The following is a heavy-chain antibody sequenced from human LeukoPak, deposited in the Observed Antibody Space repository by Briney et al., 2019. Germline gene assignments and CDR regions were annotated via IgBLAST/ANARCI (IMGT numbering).Heavy chain of an antibody. CDR2: ISSSGSTI. CDR3: ARDGMRSGSYEYFHY. D-gene: IGHD3-10*01. J-gene: IGHJ4*02. CDR1: GFTFSDYY. V-gene: IGHV3-11*01. Sequence: GGSLRLSCAASGFTFSDYYMSWIRQAPGKGLEWVSYISSSGSTIYYADSVKGRFTISRENAKNSLYLQMNSLRAEDTAVYYCARDGMRSGSYEYFHYWGQGTLVTVPS.